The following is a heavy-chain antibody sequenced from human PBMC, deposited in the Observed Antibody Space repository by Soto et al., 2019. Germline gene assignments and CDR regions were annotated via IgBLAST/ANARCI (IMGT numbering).Heavy chain of an antibody. CDR1: GVTFSSYG. Sequence: PGGFLSLSCTASGVTFSSYGMQLVRQAPGKGLEWVAVISYDGGNKYYADSVKGRFTISRDNSKNTLYLQMNSLRAEDTAVYYCARDRPSPYCSSTSCSSYFDYWGQGTLVTVSS. D-gene: IGHD2-2*01. CDR3: ARDRPSPYCSSTSCSSYFDY. J-gene: IGHJ4*02. V-gene: IGHV3-30-3*01. CDR2: ISYDGGNK.